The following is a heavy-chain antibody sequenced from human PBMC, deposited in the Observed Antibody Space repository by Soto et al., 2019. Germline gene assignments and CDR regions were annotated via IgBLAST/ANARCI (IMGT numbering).Heavy chain of an antibody. CDR1: GYSFTFYW. V-gene: IGHV5-51*01. D-gene: IGHD3-9*01. CDR2: IYPGDSDT. Sequence: GESLKISCKGSGYSFTFYWIGWVRQMPGKGLEWMGIIYPGDSDTRYSPSFQGQVTISADKSISTAYLQWSSLKASDTAMYYCARHQGYYDILTGLYYYYGMDVWGQGTTVTVSS. J-gene: IGHJ6*02. CDR3: ARHQGYYDILTGLYYYYGMDV.